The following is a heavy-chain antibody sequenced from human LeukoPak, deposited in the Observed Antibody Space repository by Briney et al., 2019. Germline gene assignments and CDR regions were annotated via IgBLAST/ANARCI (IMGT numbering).Heavy chain of an antibody. CDR1: GYTFTGFY. D-gene: IGHD3-3*01. V-gene: IGHV1-2*04. CDR3: ARGEGLAMTDTYYGVDV. J-gene: IGHJ6*04. CDR2: INPNSGAT. Sequence: ASVKVSCKASGYTFTGFYMHWVRQAPGQGLEWMGWINPNSGATNYAQKFQGWVTMTRDTSISTAYMELSRLRSDATAVYYCARGEGLAMTDTYYGVDVWGKGTTVTVSS.